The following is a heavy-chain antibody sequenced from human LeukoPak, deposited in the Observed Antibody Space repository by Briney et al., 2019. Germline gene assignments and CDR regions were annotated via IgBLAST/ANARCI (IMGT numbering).Heavy chain of an antibody. J-gene: IGHJ4*02. D-gene: IGHD5-18*01. CDR2: IYYSGST. CDR3: ARQADTAMITGGFYFDY. CDR1: GGSISSGDYY. Sequence: SETLSLTCTVSGGSISSGDYYWSWIRQPPGKGLEWIGYIYYSGSTNYNPSLRSRVTISVDTSENQFSLRLRSVTAADTAVYYCARQADTAMITGGFYFDYWGQGTLVTVSS. V-gene: IGHV4-30-4*01.